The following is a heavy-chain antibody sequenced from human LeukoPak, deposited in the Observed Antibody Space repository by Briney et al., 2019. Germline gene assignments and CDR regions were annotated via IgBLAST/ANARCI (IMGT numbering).Heavy chain of an antibody. CDR1: GYPISSGYY. CDR2: IYHSGST. J-gene: IGHJ5*02. Sequence: PSETLSLTCTVSGYPISSGYYWGWIRQPPGKGLEWIGSIYHSGSTYYNPSFKSRVTISVDTSKKQFSLNLRSVTAADTAVYYCARLFSLLAVGKWFDPWGQGTLVTVSS. V-gene: IGHV4-38-2*02. D-gene: IGHD1-26*01. CDR3: ARLFSLLAVGKWFDP.